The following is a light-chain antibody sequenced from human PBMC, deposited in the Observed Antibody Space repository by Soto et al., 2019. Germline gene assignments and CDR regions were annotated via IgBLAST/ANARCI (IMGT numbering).Light chain of an antibody. V-gene: IGLV2-14*01. CDR1: SSDVGGYNY. CDR2: DVS. CDR3: SSYTSSSTLDVV. J-gene: IGLJ2*01. Sequence: QSALTQPASVSGSPGQSITISCTGTSSDVGGYNYVSWYQQHPGKAPKLMIYDVSNRPSGVSNRLPGSTSGNTASLTISGLHAEDEADYYCSSYTSSSTLDVVFGGGTKLTVL.